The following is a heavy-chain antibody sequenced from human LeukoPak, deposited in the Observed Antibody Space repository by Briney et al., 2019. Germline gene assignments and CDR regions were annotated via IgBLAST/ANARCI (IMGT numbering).Heavy chain of an antibody. Sequence: SETLSLTCAVYGGSFSGYYWSCIRQPPGKGLEWIGEINHSGRTNYNPSLKSRVTISVDTSKNQFSLKLSSVTAADTAVYYCARCVMYCTNGVCLLGYYYYGMDVWGQGTTVTVSS. V-gene: IGHV4-34*01. J-gene: IGHJ6*02. CDR1: GGSFSGYY. CDR3: ARCVMYCTNGVCLLGYYYYGMDV. D-gene: IGHD2-8*01. CDR2: INHSGRT.